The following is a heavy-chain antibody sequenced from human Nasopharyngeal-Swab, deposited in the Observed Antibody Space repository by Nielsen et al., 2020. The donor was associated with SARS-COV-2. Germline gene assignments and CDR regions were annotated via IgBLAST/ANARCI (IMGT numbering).Heavy chain of an antibody. Sequence: GGSLRPSCAASGFSFNEYAMYWVRQAPGKGLEWVSGISRDSGSIDYVDSVKGRFTISRDNAKNSLYLQMNSLRDEDTAVYYCARDLELLTNYYALDYWGQGTLVTVSS. CDR2: ISRDSGSI. D-gene: IGHD3-9*01. CDR3: ARDLELLTNYYALDY. J-gene: IGHJ4*02. V-gene: IGHV3-9*01. CDR1: GFSFNEYA.